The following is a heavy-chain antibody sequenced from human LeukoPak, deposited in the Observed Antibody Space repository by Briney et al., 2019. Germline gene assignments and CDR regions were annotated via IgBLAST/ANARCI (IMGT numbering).Heavy chain of an antibody. Sequence: GGSLRLSCAASGFTFSSYAMHWVRQAPGKGLEYVSAISSNGGSTYYANSVKGRFTISRDNSKNTLYLQMGSLRAEDMAVYYCARCIDDSSGYPYYYYGMDVWGQGTTVTVSS. CDR2: ISSNGGST. CDR1: GFTFSSYA. D-gene: IGHD3-22*01. V-gene: IGHV3-64*01. J-gene: IGHJ6*02. CDR3: ARCIDDSSGYPYYYYGMDV.